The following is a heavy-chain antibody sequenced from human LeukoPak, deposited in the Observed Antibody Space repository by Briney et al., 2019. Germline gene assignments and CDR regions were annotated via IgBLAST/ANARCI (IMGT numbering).Heavy chain of an antibody. D-gene: IGHD1-7*01. CDR3: ARDNNWNYPDY. J-gene: IGHJ4*02. V-gene: IGHV3-21*01. CDR2: ISSSGDCI. Sequence: GGSLRLSCAASGFPFSDYSMNWVRQAPGKGLEWVSSISSSGDCIYSADSVKGRFTISRDNAKNSLYLQMTNLSAEDTAVYYCARDNNWNYPDYWGQGTLVTVSS. CDR1: GFPFSDYS.